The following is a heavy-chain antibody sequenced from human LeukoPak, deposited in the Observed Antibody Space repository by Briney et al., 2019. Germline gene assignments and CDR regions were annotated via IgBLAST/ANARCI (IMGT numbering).Heavy chain of an antibody. Sequence: GGSLRLSCAASGFTFSSYSMNWVRQAPGKGLEWVSSISSSSSYIYYADSVKGRFTISRDNAKNSLYLQMNSLRAEDTAVYYCARDRGFGYGGWDFDYWGQGTLVTVSS. J-gene: IGHJ4*02. D-gene: IGHD4-23*01. CDR2: ISSSSSYI. CDR1: GFTFSSYS. CDR3: ARDRGFGYGGWDFDY. V-gene: IGHV3-21*01.